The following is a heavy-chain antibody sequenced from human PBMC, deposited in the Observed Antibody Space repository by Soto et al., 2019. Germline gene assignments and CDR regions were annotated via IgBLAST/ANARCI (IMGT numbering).Heavy chain of an antibody. D-gene: IGHD3-10*01. CDR2: ISYDGSDK. CDR1: GFPFTSYG. Sequence: QVQLVESGGGVVQPGRSLRLSCAASGFPFTSYGMHWVREGPDKGLEWVAIISYDGSDKYYADSVKGRFTISRDNSKNTLYLQMTGLRPEDTGLYYCLGGQYYFDYRGQGTLVIVSS. J-gene: IGHJ4*02. CDR3: LGGQYYFDY. V-gene: IGHV3-30*03.